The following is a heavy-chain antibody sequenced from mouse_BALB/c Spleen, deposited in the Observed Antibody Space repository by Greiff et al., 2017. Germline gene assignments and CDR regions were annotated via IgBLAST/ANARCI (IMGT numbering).Heavy chain of an antibody. CDR2: ISSGSSTI. Sequence: EVQRVESGGGLVQPGGSRKLSCAASGFTFSSFGMHWVRQAPEKGLEWVAYISSGSSTIYYADTVKGRFTISRDNPKNTLFLQMTSLRSEDTAMYYCARSFHYFDYWGQGTTLTVSS. CDR1: GFTFSSFG. J-gene: IGHJ2*01. V-gene: IGHV5-17*02. CDR3: ARSFHYFDY.